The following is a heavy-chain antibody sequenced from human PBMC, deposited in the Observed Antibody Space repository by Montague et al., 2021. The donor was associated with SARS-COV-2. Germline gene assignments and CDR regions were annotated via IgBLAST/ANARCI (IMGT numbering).Heavy chain of an antibody. CDR2: IYYSGST. CDR3: SCTYYDFWSGCIHYYYMDV. V-gene: IGHV4-59*01. Sequence: SETLSLTCTVSGGSISSYCWSWIRQPPGKGLEWIGYIYYSGSTNYNPSLKSRVTISVDTSTTQFSLKLSSVTAADTAVYYCSCTYYDFWSGCIHYYYMDVWGKGTTVTVSS. D-gene: IGHD3-3*01. CDR1: GGSISSYC. J-gene: IGHJ6*03.